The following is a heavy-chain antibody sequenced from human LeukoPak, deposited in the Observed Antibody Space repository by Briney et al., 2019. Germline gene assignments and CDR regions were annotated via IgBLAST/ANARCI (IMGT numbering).Heavy chain of an antibody. CDR3: ARDSRGMDV. J-gene: IGHJ6*02. V-gene: IGHV3-30*02. Sequence: GGSPRLSCAASGFTFSSYGMHWVRQAPGKGLEWVAFIGYDGSNKYYTDSVKGRFTISRDNSKNTLYLQMNSLRAEDTAVYYCARDSRGMDVWGQGTTVTVPS. CDR2: IGYDGSNK. CDR1: GFTFSSYG.